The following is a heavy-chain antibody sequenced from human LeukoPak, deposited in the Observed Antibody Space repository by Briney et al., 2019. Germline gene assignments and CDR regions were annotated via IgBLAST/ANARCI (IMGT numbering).Heavy chain of an antibody. D-gene: IGHD6-13*01. CDR3: ARFGHHLVPNYYYVDL. V-gene: IGHV4-59*13. CDR2: IYNSVTT. J-gene: IGHJ2*01. CDR1: GDSISGYY. Sequence: SETLSLTCTVSGDSISGYYRSWFRQPPGKGLEWIAYIYNSVTTNYSPSLKSRVTISLDTSKNQISLKLSSVTAADTAVYYCARFGHHLVPNYYYVDLWGRGTLVTVSS.